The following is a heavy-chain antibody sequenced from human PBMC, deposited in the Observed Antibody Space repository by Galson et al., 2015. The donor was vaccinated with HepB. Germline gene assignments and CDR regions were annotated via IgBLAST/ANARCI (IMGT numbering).Heavy chain of an antibody. CDR3: AKDGVRYNGLYDSFDI. J-gene: IGHJ3*02. CDR1: TFILGDYA. D-gene: IGHD3-16*02. V-gene: IGHV3-23*01. CDR2: IGGTGGGI. Sequence: SLRLSCAASTFILGDYAMSWVRQAPGKGLEWVAVIGGTGGGIHYADSVKGRFIISRDNSKNTLFLQMNSLRAEYTATYYCAKDGVRYNGLYDSFDIWGQGTMDSVPS.